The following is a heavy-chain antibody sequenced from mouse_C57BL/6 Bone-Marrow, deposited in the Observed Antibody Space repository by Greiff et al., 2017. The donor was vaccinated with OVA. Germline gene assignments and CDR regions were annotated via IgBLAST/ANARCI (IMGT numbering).Heavy chain of an antibody. CDR1: GYTFTSYW. Sequence: VQLQQSGAELVKPGASVKLSCKASGYTFTSYWMQWVKQRPGQGLEWIGEIDPSDSYTNYNQKFKGKATLTVDTSSSTAYMQLSSLTSEDSAVYYCASGDRDYYFDYWGQGTTLTVSS. CDR3: ASGDRDYYFDY. CDR2: IDPSDSYT. D-gene: IGHD2-14*01. V-gene: IGHV1-50*01. J-gene: IGHJ2*01.